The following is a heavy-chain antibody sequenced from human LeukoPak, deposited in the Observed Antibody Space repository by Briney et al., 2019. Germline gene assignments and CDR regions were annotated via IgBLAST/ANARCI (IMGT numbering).Heavy chain of an antibody. J-gene: IGHJ4*01. D-gene: IGHD3/OR15-3a*01. CDR2: ISDSGGFT. Sequence: GGSLRLSCAASGFTFSSYAMSWVRQGPGKGLEWVSVISDSGGFTDYADSVKGRFTISRDNSKNTLYMQTNSLRAEDTAVYYCAKGGPDTSSWTRFDYWGHGTLVTVST. CDR3: AKGGPDTSSWTRFDY. CDR1: GFTFSSYA. V-gene: IGHV3-23*01.